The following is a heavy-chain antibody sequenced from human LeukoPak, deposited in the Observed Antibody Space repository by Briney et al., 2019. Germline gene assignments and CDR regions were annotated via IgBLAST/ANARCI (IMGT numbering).Heavy chain of an antibody. CDR2: INPSGGST. D-gene: IGHD3-10*01. Sequence: ASVKVSSKASGYTFTSYDINWVRQAPGQGLEWMGIINPSGGSTSYAQKFQGRGTMTRDTSTSTVYMELSSLRSEDTAVYYCARAHTRYYYGSDYWGQGTLVTVSS. CDR3: ARAHTRYYYGSDY. V-gene: IGHV1-46*01. CDR1: GYTFTSYD. J-gene: IGHJ4*02.